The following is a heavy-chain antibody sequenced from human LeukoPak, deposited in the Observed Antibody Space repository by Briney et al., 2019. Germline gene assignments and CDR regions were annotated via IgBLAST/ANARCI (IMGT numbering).Heavy chain of an antibody. J-gene: IGHJ4*02. CDR1: GYTFTNYY. CDR3: ARAQSYYDY. Sequence: GAAVNVSLKSSGYTFTNYYMDWVRQAPGQGLEWVGIINPRGDAAIYAHNFHGRVTMKRNTTTSTVYMKLSSLSSEDTAVYYCARAQSYYDYWGQGTLVTVSS. D-gene: IGHD1-26*01. CDR2: INPRGDAA. V-gene: IGHV1-46*01.